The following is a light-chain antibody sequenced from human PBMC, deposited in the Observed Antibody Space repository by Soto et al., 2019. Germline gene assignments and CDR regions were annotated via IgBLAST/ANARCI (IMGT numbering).Light chain of an antibody. CDR3: QQYNNWPPWT. V-gene: IGKV3-15*01. Sequence: MTQSPSTLSASVGDRATLSCRASQSVSSNLAWYQQKPGQAPRLLIYGASTRATGIPARFSGSGSGTEFTLTISSLQSEDFAVYYCQQYNNWPPWTFGQGTKVDIK. CDR2: GAS. J-gene: IGKJ1*01. CDR1: QSVSSN.